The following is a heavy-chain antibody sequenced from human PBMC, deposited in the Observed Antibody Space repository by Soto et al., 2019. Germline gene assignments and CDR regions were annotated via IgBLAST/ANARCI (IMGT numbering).Heavy chain of an antibody. J-gene: IGHJ4*02. CDR2: IIPMFGTP. Sequence: QVQLVQSGAEVKKPGSSVKVSCKASGDAFTNYIFDWVRQAPGQGLEWMGGIIPMFGTPKYAQTFQDRVTISADVPTGTAYLGRTSLRFDDTAVYYCARGRDQPPVGLYFDSWGEGTRVTVSS. D-gene: IGHD1-26*01. CDR1: GDAFTNYI. V-gene: IGHV1-69*01. CDR3: ARGRDQPPVGLYFDS.